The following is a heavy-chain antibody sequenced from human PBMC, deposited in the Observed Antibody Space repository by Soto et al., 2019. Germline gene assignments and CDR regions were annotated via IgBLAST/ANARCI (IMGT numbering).Heavy chain of an antibody. D-gene: IGHD1-26*01. CDR3: AARRSGLYAMDV. V-gene: IGHV1-58*01. CDR1: GFTFSTSA. J-gene: IGHJ6*02. Sequence: WASVKVSCKASGFTFSTSAVQWVRQARGQRPEWMGWIVGGSGNTSYAQNSQERVIITRDMSTSTVYMELSSLRSDDTAVYFCAARRSGLYAMDVWGQGTTVTVSS. CDR2: IVGGSGNT.